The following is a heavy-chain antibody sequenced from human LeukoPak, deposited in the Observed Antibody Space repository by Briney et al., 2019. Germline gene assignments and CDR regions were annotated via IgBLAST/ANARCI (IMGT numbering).Heavy chain of an antibody. V-gene: IGHV3-30*18. CDR1: GFTFSSYG. CDR3: AKDLGHFDY. CDR2: ISYDGSNK. Sequence: GGSLRLSCAASGFTFSSYGMHWVRQAPGKGLEWVAVISYDGSNKYYADSVKGRFTISRDNSKNTLYLQMNSLRAEDTAVYYCAKDLGHFDYWGQGTLVTVSS. J-gene: IGHJ4*02.